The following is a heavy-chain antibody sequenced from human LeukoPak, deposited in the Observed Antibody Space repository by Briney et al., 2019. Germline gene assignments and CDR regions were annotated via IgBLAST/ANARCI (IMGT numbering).Heavy chain of an antibody. CDR1: GYTFTSYY. D-gene: IGHD6-19*01. J-gene: IGHJ4*02. CDR2: INPSGGST. Sequence: ASVKVSCKASGYTFTSYYMHWVRQAPGQGLEWMGIINPSGGSTSYAQKFQGRVTMTRDTSTITVYMELSSLRSEDTAVYYCARTAGTWDFDYWGQGTLVTVSS. CDR3: ARTAGTWDFDY. V-gene: IGHV1-46*01.